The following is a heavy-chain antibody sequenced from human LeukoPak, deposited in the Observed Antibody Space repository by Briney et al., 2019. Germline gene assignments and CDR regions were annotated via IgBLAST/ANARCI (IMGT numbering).Heavy chain of an antibody. J-gene: IGHJ4*02. CDR2: ISSSGSTI. V-gene: IGHV3-48*03. D-gene: IGHD3-22*01. CDR1: GFTFSSYE. CDR3: ARGYDSSGYYWIFDY. Sequence: GGSLRLSCAASGFTFSSYEMNWVRQAPGKGLEWVSYISSSGSTIYYADSVKGRFTIFRDNAKNSLYLQMNSLRAEDTAVYYCARGYDSSGYYWIFDYWGQGTLVTVSS.